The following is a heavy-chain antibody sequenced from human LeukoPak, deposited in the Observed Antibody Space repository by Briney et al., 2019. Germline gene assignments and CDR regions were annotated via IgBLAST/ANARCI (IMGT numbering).Heavy chain of an antibody. J-gene: IGHJ6*04. CDR3: ARDRVTMVRGVPSGMDV. CDR2: IYYSGNT. CDR1: GGSISSYC. V-gene: IGHV4-59*01. D-gene: IGHD3-10*01. Sequence: PSDTLSLTFTVSGGSISSYCWSWIRQPPATALAWIGYIYYSGNTDYNPSLKSRVSISVDTSKNQFSLKLSSVTAADTAVYYCARDRVTMVRGVPSGMDVWGKGTTVTVSS.